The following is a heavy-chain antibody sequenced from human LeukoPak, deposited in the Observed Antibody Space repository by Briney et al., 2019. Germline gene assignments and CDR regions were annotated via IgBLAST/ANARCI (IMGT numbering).Heavy chain of an antibody. CDR1: GFTFSSYA. V-gene: IGHV3-23*01. D-gene: IGHD2-2*01. CDR2: ISGSGDST. J-gene: IGHJ4*02. Sequence: GGSLRLSCAASGFTFSSYAMNWVRQAPGKGLEWVSTISGSGDSTYYADSVEGRFTIARDNSKNTLYLQMNSLRAEDTAVYYCAKDAYPTSWTLFGYWGQGTLVTVSS. CDR3: AKDAYPTSWTLFGY.